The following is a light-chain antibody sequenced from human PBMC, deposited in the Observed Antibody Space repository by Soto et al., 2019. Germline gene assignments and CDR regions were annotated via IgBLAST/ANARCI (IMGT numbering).Light chain of an antibody. V-gene: IGLV2-11*01. Sequence: QSALTQPRSVSGSPGQSVTISCTGTSSDVGTYNYVSWYQQHPGKAPKVMIYDVSKRPSGVPDRFSGSKSGNTASLTISGLQAEDEAAYYCCTYAGSYIFYVFGTGTKLTV. CDR2: DVS. CDR3: CTYAGSYIFYV. CDR1: SSDVGTYNY. J-gene: IGLJ1*01.